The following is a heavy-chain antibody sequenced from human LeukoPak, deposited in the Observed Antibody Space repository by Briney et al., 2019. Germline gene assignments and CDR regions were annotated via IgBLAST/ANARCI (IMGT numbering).Heavy chain of an antibody. D-gene: IGHD3-3*01. J-gene: IGHJ4*02. CDR2: ISGSGGST. Sequence: GGSLRLSCAASGFTFSSYSMNWVRQAPGKGLEWVSAISGSGGSTYYADSVKGRFTISRDNSKNTLYLQMNSLRAEDTAVYYCAKDPAYYDFWSGYFDYWGQGTLVTVSS. V-gene: IGHV3-23*01. CDR1: GFTFSSYS. CDR3: AKDPAYYDFWSGYFDY.